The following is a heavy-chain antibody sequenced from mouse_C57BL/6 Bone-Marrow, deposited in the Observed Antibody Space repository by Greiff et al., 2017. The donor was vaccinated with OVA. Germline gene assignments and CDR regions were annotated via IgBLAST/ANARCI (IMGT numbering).Heavy chain of an antibody. V-gene: IGHV7-1*01. CDR2: SRNKANDYTT. Sequence: EVQGVESGGGLVQSGRSLRLSCATSGFTFSDFYMEWVRQAPGKGLEWIAASRNKANDYTTEYSASVKGRFIVSRDTSQSILYLQMNALRAEDTAIYYCAREGGYLYAMDYWGQGTSVTVSS. CDR1: GFTFSDFY. J-gene: IGHJ4*01. D-gene: IGHD2-2*01. CDR3: AREGGYLYAMDY.